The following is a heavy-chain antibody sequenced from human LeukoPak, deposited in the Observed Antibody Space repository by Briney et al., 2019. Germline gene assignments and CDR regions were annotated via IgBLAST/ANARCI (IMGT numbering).Heavy chain of an antibody. CDR3: ARVGQKAPRGNWFDP. CDR2: INPNSGGS. J-gene: IGHJ5*02. CDR1: GYTFTDYY. Sequence: ASVKVSCKASGYTFTDYYMHWVRQAPGQGLEWMGRINPNSGGSNYAQKFQGRVTMTRDTSISTAYMELNRLRSDDTAVYYCARVGQKAPRGNWFDPWGQGTLVTVSS. D-gene: IGHD1-26*01. V-gene: IGHV1-2*06.